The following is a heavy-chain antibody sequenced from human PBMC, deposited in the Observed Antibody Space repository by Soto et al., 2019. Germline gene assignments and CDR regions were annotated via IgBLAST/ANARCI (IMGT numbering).Heavy chain of an antibody. CDR1: GYSFAGYW. CDR3: ARQIYDSDTGPNFQYYFDS. V-gene: IGHV5-10-1*01. J-gene: IGHJ4*02. D-gene: IGHD3-22*01. CDR2: IDPSDSQT. Sequence: GESLKISCKGSGYSFAGYWITWVRQKPGKGLEWMGRIDPSDSQTYYSPSFRGHVTISVTKSITTVFLQWSSLRASDTAMYYCARQIYDSDTGPNFQYYFDSWGQGTPVIVSS.